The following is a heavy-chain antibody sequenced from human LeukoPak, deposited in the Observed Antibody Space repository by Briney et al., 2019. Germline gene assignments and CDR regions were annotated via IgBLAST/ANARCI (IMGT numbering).Heavy chain of an antibody. J-gene: IGHJ6*02. CDR1: GGSISSSSYY. D-gene: IGHD2-2*02. CDR2: IYYSGST. CDR3: VVPAAIADYYYYGMDV. V-gene: IGHV4-39*01. Sequence: SETLSLTCTVSGGSISSSSYYWGWIRQPPGTGLEWIGSIYYSGSTYYNPSLKSRVTISVDTSKNQFSLKLSSVTAADTAVYYCVVPAAIADYYYYGMDVWGQGTTVTVSS.